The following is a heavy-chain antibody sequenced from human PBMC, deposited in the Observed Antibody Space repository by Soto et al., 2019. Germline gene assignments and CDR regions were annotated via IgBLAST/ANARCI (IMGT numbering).Heavy chain of an antibody. CDR1: GFTFSSYA. D-gene: IGHD4-17*01. V-gene: IGHV3-23*01. CDR3: AKVSPYGDYAGFDY. J-gene: IGHJ4*02. CDR2: ISGSGAST. Sequence: EVQLLESGGGLVQPGGSLRLSCAASGFTFSSYAMSWVRQAPGKGLEWVSSISGSGASTYYADSVKGRFTISRDNSKNTLYLQMNSLRAEDTAVFYCAKVSPYGDYAGFDYWCPGKLVTVSS.